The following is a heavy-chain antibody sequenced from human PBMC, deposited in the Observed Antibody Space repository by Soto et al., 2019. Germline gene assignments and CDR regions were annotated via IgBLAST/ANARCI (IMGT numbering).Heavy chain of an antibody. V-gene: IGHV4-31*03. J-gene: IGHJ5*02. Sequence: SETLALTCTVSGGSIGRGGYYWSWIRQHPGKGLEWIGYIYYSGSTYYNPSLKSRVTISVDTSKNQFSLKLSSVTAADTAVYYCARLMVRGPSNWFDPWGKGTLVTVSS. CDR2: IYYSGST. D-gene: IGHD3-10*01. CDR1: GGSIGRGGYY. CDR3: ARLMVRGPSNWFDP.